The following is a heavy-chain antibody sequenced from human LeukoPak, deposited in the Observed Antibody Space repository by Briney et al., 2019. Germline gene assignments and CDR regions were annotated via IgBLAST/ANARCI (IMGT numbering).Heavy chain of an antibody. V-gene: IGHV6-1*01. CDR1: GDAFSSVTTA. D-gene: IGHD3-22*01. Sequence: SQTLSLTCAIFGDAFSSVTTAWSWLRQSPSRGLEWLGRTYYRSKWFIDYAVSVKNRMSVDADTSKNQFSLQLYSVTPEDTAVYYCARVSFDSVWYWGQGILVTVSS. J-gene: IGHJ4*02. CDR3: ARVSFDSVWY. CDR2: TYYRSKWFI.